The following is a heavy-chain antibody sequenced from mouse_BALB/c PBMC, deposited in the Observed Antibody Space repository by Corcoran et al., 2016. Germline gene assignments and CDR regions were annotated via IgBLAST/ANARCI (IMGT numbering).Heavy chain of an antibody. CDR2: INPYNDGT. V-gene: IGHV1S136*01. CDR1: GYTFTSYV. Sequence: EVQLQQSGPELVKPGASVTMSCKASGYTFTSYVMHWVKQKPGQGLEWIGYINPYNDGTKYNEKFKGKATLTSDKSSSTAYMELSSLTSEDSAVYCCARGYGSSHWFFDVGGAGTTVTVSS. D-gene: IGHD1-1*01. CDR3: ARGYGSSHWFFDV. J-gene: IGHJ1*01.